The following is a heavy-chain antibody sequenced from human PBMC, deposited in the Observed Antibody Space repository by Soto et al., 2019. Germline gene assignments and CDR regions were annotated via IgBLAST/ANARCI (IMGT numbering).Heavy chain of an antibody. CDR1: RYILTAYF. Sequence: QVQLVQSGAEVKKPGASAKVSCKAPRYILTAYFMHWVRLAPGQGLEWMGWINPNTGATHSGLSFQGRVTMTRDTSISTSYMELSSLRSDDTAVYYCASHAPGARFDPWGEVTLVIVAS. J-gene: IGHJ5*02. CDR2: INPNTGAT. V-gene: IGHV1-2*02. CDR3: ASHAPGARFDP.